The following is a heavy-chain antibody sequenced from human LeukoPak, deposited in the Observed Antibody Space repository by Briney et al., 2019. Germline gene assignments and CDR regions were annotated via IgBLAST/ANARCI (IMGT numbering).Heavy chain of an antibody. CDR3: ARESVVVTAPSAFDI. J-gene: IGHJ3*02. Sequence: ASAKVSCKASGGTFSSYAISWVRQAPGQGLEWMGGIIPIFGTANYAQKFQGRVTITADESTSTAYMELSSLGSEDAAVYYCARESVVVTAPSAFDIWGQGTMVTVSS. CDR2: IIPIFGTA. V-gene: IGHV1-69*13. CDR1: GGTFSSYA. D-gene: IGHD2-21*02.